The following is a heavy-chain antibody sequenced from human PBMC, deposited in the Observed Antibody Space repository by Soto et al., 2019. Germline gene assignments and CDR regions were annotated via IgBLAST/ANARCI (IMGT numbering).Heavy chain of an antibody. V-gene: IGHV4-59*12. CDR2: IYYSGST. J-gene: IGHJ6*02. Sequence: PSETLSLTCTVSGGSISRCYWNWIRQSPAKGLEWIAYIYYSGSTNYNPSLKSRVTISVDTSRKQFSLKLRSVTAADTAVYYCASGTDGIVDGLDVWGQGTTVTVSS. D-gene: IGHD1-26*01. CDR1: GGSISRCY. CDR3: ASGTDGIVDGLDV.